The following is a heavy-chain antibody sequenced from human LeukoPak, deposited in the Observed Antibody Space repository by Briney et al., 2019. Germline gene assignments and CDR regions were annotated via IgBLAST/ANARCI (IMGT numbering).Heavy chain of an antibody. D-gene: IGHD2-2*01. CDR2: ISSSSSYI. CDR1: GFTFSNAW. J-gene: IGHJ4*02. V-gene: IGHV3-21*01. CDR3: ARDLGYCSSTSCLYFDY. Sequence: PGGSLRLSCAASGFTFSNAWMNWVRQAPGKGLEWVSSISSSSSYIYYADSVKGRFTISRDNAKNSLYLQMNSLRAEDTAVYYCARDLGYCSSTSCLYFDYWGQGTLVTVSS.